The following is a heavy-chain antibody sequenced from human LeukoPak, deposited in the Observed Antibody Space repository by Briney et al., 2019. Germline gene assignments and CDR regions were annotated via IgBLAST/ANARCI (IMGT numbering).Heavy chain of an antibody. Sequence: PSETLSLTCTVSGGSISSSSYYWGWIRQPPGKGLEWIGSIYYSGSTYYNPSLKSRVTISVDTSNNQFSLKLSSVTAADTAVYYCARQISSGSDAFDIWGQGTMVTVSS. CDR1: GGSISSSSYY. V-gene: IGHV4-39*01. CDR3: ARQISSGSDAFDI. CDR2: IYYSGST. J-gene: IGHJ3*02. D-gene: IGHD3-22*01.